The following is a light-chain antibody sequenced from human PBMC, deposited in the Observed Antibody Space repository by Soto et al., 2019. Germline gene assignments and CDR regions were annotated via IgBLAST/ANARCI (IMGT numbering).Light chain of an antibody. CDR2: DAS. CDR3: QQYNNWPPST. Sequence: ERVMTQSPATLSVSPGERATLSCRASQTVGSNLAWYQQKPGQAPRLLIYDASTRATGVPARFSGSGSETDFTLTISSLQSEDFAVYYCQQYNNWPPSTFGQGTKVEIK. J-gene: IGKJ1*01. V-gene: IGKV3-15*01. CDR1: QTVGSN.